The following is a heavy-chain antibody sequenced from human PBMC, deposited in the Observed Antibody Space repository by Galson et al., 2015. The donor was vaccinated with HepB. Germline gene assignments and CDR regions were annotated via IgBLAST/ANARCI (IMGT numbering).Heavy chain of an antibody. CDR3: ARDASDYYYESREHFWAH. J-gene: IGHJ4*02. CDR1: GFTFSDYY. CDR2: ISSTSTYT. V-gene: IGHV3-11*05. Sequence: SLRLSCAAPGFTFSDYYMSWIRQAPGKGLEWISYISSTSTYTNYADSVKGRFTISRDNAKNALYLQMDGLRAEDTAIYYCARDASDYYYESREHFWAHWGQGTLVTVSS. D-gene: IGHD3-22*01.